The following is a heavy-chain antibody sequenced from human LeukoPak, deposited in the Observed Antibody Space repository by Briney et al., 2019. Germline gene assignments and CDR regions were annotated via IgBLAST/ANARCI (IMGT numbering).Heavy chain of an antibody. J-gene: IGHJ6*02. Sequence: GGSLRLACAASGFTVSSYAMSWVRQAPGKGLEWVSAISGRGGSTYYADSVKGRFTISRDNSKNTLYLQMNSLRAEDTAVYYCAKADPDYYDSSGTGWYYYGMDVWGQGTTVTVSS. D-gene: IGHD3-22*01. CDR2: ISGRGGST. V-gene: IGHV3-23*01. CDR1: GFTVSSYA. CDR3: AKADPDYYDSSGTGWYYYGMDV.